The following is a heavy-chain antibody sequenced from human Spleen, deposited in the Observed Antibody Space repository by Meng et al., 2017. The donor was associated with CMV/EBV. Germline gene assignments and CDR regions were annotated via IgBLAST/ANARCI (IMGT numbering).Heavy chain of an antibody. CDR1: GGAFGSDA. V-gene: IGHV1-69*05. D-gene: IGHD6-6*01. CDR3: ATNSYSTSPIFDY. Sequence: KATGGAFGSDAISWVRQAPGQGIEWMGGIRPIFGTENDEKKVKGRVTITTDESTSTAYMELSSLRSEDTAVYYCATNSYSTSPIFDYWGQGTLVTVSS. J-gene: IGHJ4*02. CDR2: IRPIFGTE.